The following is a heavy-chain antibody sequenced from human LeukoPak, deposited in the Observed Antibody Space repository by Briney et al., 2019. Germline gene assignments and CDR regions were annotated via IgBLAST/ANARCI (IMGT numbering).Heavy chain of an antibody. Sequence: GGSLRLSCAASGFTFSSYGMHWVRQAPGKGLEWVAVISYDGSNKYYADSVKGRFTISRDNSKNTLYLQMNSLRAEDTAVYYCAKDVGGRGQGTLVTVSS. CDR2: ISYDGSNK. V-gene: IGHV3-30*18. CDR3: AKDVGG. D-gene: IGHD2-15*01. J-gene: IGHJ4*02. CDR1: GFTFSSYG.